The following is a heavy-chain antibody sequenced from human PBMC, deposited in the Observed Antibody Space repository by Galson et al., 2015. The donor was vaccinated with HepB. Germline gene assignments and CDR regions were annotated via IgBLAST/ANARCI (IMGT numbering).Heavy chain of an antibody. V-gene: IGHV3-30-3*01. Sequence: SLRLSCAASGFTFSSYAMHWVRQAPGKGLEWVAVISYDGSNKYYADSVKGRFTISRDNSKNTLYLQMNSLRAEDTAVYYCARNSGYDCVDYWGQGTLVTVSS. CDR2: ISYDGSNK. CDR1: GFTFSSYA. CDR3: ARNSGYDCVDY. J-gene: IGHJ4*02. D-gene: IGHD5-12*01.